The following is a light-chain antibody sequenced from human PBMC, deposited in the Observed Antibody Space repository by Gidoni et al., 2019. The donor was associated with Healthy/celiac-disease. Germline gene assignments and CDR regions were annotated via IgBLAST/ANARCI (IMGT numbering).Light chain of an antibody. V-gene: IGKV5-2*01. CDR1: QDIDDN. CDR2: EDT. J-gene: IGKJ1*01. CDR3: LQHDNFPATWT. Sequence: DTTLTQSPAFMSATPGDKVNISCKASQDIDDNMNWYQQKLGEAAIFMIQEDTTLVPGIPPRLSGSGYGTDFTLTINNIEAEDAAYDFCLQHDNFPATWTFGQGTKVEIK.